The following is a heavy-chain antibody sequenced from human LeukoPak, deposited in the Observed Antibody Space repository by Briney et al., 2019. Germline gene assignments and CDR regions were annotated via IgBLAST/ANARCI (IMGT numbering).Heavy chain of an antibody. V-gene: IGHV1-46*01. CDR3: ARESPPLVGATYYFDY. J-gene: IGHJ4*02. D-gene: IGHD1-26*01. Sequence: ASVKVSCKASGYTFTSYYMHWVRQAPGQGLEWMGIINPSGGSTSYAQKFQGRVTMTRDTSTSTVYMELSSLRSEDTAVYYCARESPPLVGATYYFDYWGQGTLVTVSS. CDR1: GYTFTSYY. CDR2: INPSGGST.